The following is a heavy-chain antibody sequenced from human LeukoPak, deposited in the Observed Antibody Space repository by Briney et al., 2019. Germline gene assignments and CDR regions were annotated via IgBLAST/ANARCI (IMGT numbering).Heavy chain of an antibody. CDR1: GFTFSGYW. V-gene: IGHV3-7*01. CDR3: ATNAATGIIDY. D-gene: IGHD6-13*01. Sequence: PGGSLRLSCATSGFTFSGYWMSWVRQAPGKGLEWVANIKQDGSEIYYVDSVKGRFTISRDNAKNSLYLQMNSLRAEDTAVYYCATNAATGIIDYWGQGILATVSS. J-gene: IGHJ4*02. CDR2: IKQDGSEI.